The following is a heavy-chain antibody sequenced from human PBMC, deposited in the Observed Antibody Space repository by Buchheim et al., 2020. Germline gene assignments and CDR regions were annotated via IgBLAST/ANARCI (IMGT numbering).Heavy chain of an antibody. V-gene: IGHV3-74*01. Sequence: EVQLVESGGGLVQPGGSLRLSCAASGFTFSNFWMHWVRQAPGKGLVWISHIKGDGSSTSYADSMKGRFTISTDNAKNTIYLEIKSLRAEDTAVYYCARETRAAADSWGQGTL. CDR3: ARETRAAADS. CDR2: IKGDGSST. D-gene: IGHD6-13*01. CDR1: GFTFSNFW. J-gene: IGHJ4*02.